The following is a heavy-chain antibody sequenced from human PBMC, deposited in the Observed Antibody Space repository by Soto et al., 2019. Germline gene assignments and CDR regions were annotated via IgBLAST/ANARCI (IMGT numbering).Heavy chain of an antibody. J-gene: IGHJ3*02. V-gene: IGHV3-66*01. D-gene: IGHD3-10*01. CDR1: GFTVSNNY. CDR2: IYSGGST. CDR3: ARGLYGSGNYYRSLAFNI. Sequence: GGSLRLSCAASGFTVSNNYMSWVRQTPGKGLEWVSVIYSGGSTYYADSVKGRFTISRDNSKNTLYLQMNSLRAEDTAVYYCARGLYGSGNYYRSLAFNIWGQGTMVTVSS.